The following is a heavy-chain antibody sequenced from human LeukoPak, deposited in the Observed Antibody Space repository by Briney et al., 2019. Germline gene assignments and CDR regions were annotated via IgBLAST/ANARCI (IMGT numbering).Heavy chain of an antibody. D-gene: IGHD3-16*02. CDR2: IYYSGST. CDR1: GGSISSGDYY. V-gene: IGHV4-30-4*01. J-gene: IGHJ4*02. CDR3: ARADYDYVWGSYRYPPDY. Sequence: SQTLSLTCTVSGGSISSGDYYWSWIRQPPGKGLERIGYIYYSGSTYYNPSLKSRVTISVDTSKNQFSLKLSSVTAADTAVYYCARADYDYVWGSYRYPPDYWGQGTLVTVSS.